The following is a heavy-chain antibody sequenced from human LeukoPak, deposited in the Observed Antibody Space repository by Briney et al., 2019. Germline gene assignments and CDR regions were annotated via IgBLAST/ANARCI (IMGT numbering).Heavy chain of an antibody. CDR1: GGSISSYY. CDR2: IYTSGST. V-gene: IGHV4-4*07. D-gene: IGHD3-10*01. J-gene: IGHJ4*02. CDR3: ARQRSYYGSGSYYGRAKYYFDY. Sequence: SETQSLTCTVSGGSISSYYWSWIRQPAGKGLEWIGRIYTSGSTNYNPSLKSRVTISVDTSKNQFSLKLSSVTAADTAVYYCARQRSYYGSGSYYGRAKYYFDYWGQGTLVTVSS.